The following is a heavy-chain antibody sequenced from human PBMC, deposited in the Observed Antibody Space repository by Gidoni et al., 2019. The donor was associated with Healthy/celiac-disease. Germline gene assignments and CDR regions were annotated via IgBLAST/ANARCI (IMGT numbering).Heavy chain of an antibody. V-gene: IGHV3-74*01. J-gene: IGHJ4*02. D-gene: IGHD1-26*01. CDR3: ARAWEEAFDY. CDR2: INRDGSST. Sequence: EVQRVESGGGLVQPGGSLRLSGAASGFTFSSYWMHWVRQAPGKGLVWVSRINRDGSSTSYADSVKGRFTISRDNAKNTLYLQMNSLRAEDTAVYYCARAWEEAFDYWGQGTLVTVSS. CDR1: GFTFSSYW.